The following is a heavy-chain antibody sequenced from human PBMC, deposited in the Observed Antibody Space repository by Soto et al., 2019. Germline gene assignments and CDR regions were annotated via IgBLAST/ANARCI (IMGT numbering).Heavy chain of an antibody. CDR3: ARGGRIAAAGPHRGFSNY. V-gene: IGHV1-8*01. Sequence: ASVKVSCKASGYTFTSYDINWVRQATGQGLEWMGWMNPNSGNTGYAQKFQGRVTMTRNTSISTAYMELSSLRSEDTAVYYCARGGRIAAAGPHRGFSNYWGQGTLVTVSS. J-gene: IGHJ4*02. D-gene: IGHD6-13*01. CDR1: GYTFTSYD. CDR2: MNPNSGNT.